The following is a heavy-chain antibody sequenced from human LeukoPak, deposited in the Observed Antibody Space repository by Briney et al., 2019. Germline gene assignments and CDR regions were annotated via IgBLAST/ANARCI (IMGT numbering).Heavy chain of an antibody. CDR1: RYSVTGNW. V-gene: IGHV5-51*01. D-gene: IGHD2-15*01. CDR2: IYPGDSDT. J-gene: IGHJ6*02. Sequence: GESLKISCKGSRYSVTGNWIGWVRQMPGKGLEWMGIIYPGDSDTRYSPSFQGQVIISADKSINTAYLQWSSLKASDTAVYYCARQKGYCNGGSCYPLGMDVWGQGTTVTVSS. CDR3: ARQKGYCNGGSCYPLGMDV.